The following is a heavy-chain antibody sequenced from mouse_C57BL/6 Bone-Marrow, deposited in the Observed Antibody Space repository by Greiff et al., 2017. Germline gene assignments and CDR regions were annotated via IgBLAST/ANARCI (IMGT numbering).Heavy chain of an antibody. J-gene: IGHJ3*01. CDR1: GFSLTSYG. Sequence: VQRVESGPGLVQPSQSLSITCTVSGFSLTSYGVHWVRQSPGKGLEWLGVLWSGGSTDYNAAFISRLSISKDNSKSQVFFKMNSLQADDTAIYYCAREGDYDWFAYWGQGTLVTVSA. CDR2: LWSGGST. CDR3: AREGDYDWFAY. V-gene: IGHV2-2*01. D-gene: IGHD2-4*01.